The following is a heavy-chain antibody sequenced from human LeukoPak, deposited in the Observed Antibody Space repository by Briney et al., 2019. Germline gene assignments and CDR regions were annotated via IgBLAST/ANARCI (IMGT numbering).Heavy chain of an antibody. J-gene: IGHJ5*02. CDR3: ARDPRPYCSSTSCYVYWFDP. V-gene: IGHV3-30-3*01. D-gene: IGHD2-2*01. CDR1: GFTFSSYA. CDR2: ISYDGSNK. Sequence: PGRSLRLSCAASGFTFSSYAMHWVRQAPGKGLKWVAVISYDGSNKYYADSVKGRFTISRDNSKNTLYLQMNSLRAEDTAVYYCARDPRPYCSSTSCYVYWFDPWGQGTLVTVSS.